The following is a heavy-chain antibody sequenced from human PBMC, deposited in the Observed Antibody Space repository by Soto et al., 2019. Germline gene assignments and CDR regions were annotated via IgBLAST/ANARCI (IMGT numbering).Heavy chain of an antibody. D-gene: IGHD2-15*01. CDR1: GFTFSNYD. CDR2: ISSSSGTI. V-gene: IGHV3-48*01. Sequence: EVQLVESGGDLVQPGESLRVSCAASGFTFSNYDMNWVRQAPGKGLEWVSYISSSSGTIYYADSVKGRFTTSRDNAKNSLYLQMNSLRAEDTAVYYFAKGPTCIGGCCSSGCWQDYWGRGTLVTVSS. J-gene: IGHJ4*02. CDR3: AKGPTCIGGCCSSGCWQDY.